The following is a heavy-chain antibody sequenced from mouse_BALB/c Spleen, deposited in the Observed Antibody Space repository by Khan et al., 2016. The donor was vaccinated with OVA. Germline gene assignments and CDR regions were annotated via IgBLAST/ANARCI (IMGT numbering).Heavy chain of an antibody. CDR3: ARNYDYDEGLAY. V-gene: IGHV2-2*02. CDR1: GFSLTTYG. J-gene: IGHJ3*01. Sequence: QVQLKQSGPGLVQPSQSLSITCTVSGFSLTTYGVHWVRQSPEKGLEWLGVIWSGGSTDYNAAFTSRLSISKDISKSQVFFKMNSLQVNDTAIYYCARNYDYDEGLAYWGQGTLVTVSA. CDR2: IWSGGST. D-gene: IGHD2-4*01.